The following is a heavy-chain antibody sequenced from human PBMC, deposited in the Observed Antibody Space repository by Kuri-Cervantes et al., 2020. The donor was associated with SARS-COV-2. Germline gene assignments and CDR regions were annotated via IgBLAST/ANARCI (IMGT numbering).Heavy chain of an antibody. CDR3: AKDRRGSGPFDY. CDR2: IRYDGSNK. Sequence: GSLIPSCAASGFTFSSYGLHWVRQAPGKGLEWVAFIRYDGSNKYYADSVKGRFTISRDNSKNTLYLQMNSLRAEDTAVYYCAKDRRGSGPFDYWGQGTLVTVSS. CDR1: GFTFSSYG. V-gene: IGHV3-30*02. D-gene: IGHD3-10*01. J-gene: IGHJ4*02.